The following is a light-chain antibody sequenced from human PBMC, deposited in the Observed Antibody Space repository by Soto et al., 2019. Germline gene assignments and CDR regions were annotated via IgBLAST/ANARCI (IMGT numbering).Light chain of an antibody. V-gene: IGKV3-15*01. J-gene: IGKJ4*01. Sequence: EVVMTQSPAPLSVSPGERVTFSCRASQSVTTNLAWYQHKPGQSPRLLISDASTGASGIPPRFSGSGSGTEFTLTIDRLQSADFAVYYCQQDDRWPVTFGGGTKVEIK. CDR1: QSVTTN. CDR3: QQDDRWPVT. CDR2: DAS.